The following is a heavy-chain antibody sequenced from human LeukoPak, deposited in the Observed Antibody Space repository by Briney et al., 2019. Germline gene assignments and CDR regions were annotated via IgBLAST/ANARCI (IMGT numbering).Heavy chain of an antibody. Sequence: GGSLRLSCAASGFTFTNAWMNWVRQAPGKGLEWVGRIKSKADGETIDYAAPVKGRYTFSRDDSKNMLYLQMNSLKSEDTAVYYCSTLTSRGLSDSWGQGTLVTVSS. D-gene: IGHD1-20*01. CDR2: IKSKADGETI. J-gene: IGHJ4*02. CDR1: GFTFTNAW. V-gene: IGHV3-15*07. CDR3: STLTSRGLSDS.